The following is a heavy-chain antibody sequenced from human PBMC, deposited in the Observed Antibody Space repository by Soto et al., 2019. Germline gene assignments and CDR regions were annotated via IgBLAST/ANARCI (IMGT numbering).Heavy chain of an antibody. J-gene: IGHJ4*02. CDR1: GFIFSGYA. V-gene: IGHV3-30-3*01. CDR3: AKEMNAYEINF. CDR2: ISYDGNTQ. Sequence: QVQLVESGGGVVQPGGSLRLSCAASGFIFSGYAMHWDRQAPGKGLEWVAVISYDGNTQYYADSVKGRFTVSRDNSNNILYVEMNNLRDEDTAMYYCAKEMNAYEINFWGQGTLVTVSP. D-gene: IGHD3-9*01.